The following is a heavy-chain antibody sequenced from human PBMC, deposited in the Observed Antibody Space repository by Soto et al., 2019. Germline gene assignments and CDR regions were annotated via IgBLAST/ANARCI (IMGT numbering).Heavy chain of an antibody. V-gene: IGHV6-1*01. J-gene: IGHJ6*02. CDR3: ARVHCSAGSCLGGLDF. CDR2: IYYRSKWFH. CDR1: GDSVSSNGAC. D-gene: IGHD2-15*01. Sequence: SQTRPLTCVSSGDSVSSNGACWNWIRQSPSRGLQWLGRIYYRSKWFHDYAASVESRMAINPDTSRNQFSLQLNYVTPEDTAVHYCARVHCSAGSCLGGLDFSFQGSTLTVSS.